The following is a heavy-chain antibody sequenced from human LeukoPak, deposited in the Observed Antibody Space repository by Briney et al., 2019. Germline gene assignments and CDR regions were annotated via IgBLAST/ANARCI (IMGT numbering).Heavy chain of an antibody. CDR3: ARAHDIVVVPAAIRVDYYYYMDV. V-gene: IGHV1-18*01. J-gene: IGHJ6*03. CDR2: ISAYSGNT. D-gene: IGHD2-2*02. Sequence: ASVKVSCKASGYTFTSYGVSWVRQAPGQGLEWMGWISAYSGNTNYAQKLQGRVTMTTDTSTSTAYMELRSLRSDDTAVYYCARAHDIVVVPAAIRVDYYYYMDVWGKGTTVTVSS. CDR1: GYTFTSYG.